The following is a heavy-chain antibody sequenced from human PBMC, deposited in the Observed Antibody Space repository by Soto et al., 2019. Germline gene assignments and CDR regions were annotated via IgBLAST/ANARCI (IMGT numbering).Heavy chain of an antibody. V-gene: IGHV1-46*01. CDR3: ARTIIRPYYFDY. CDR2: INPSGGST. J-gene: IGHJ4*02. CDR1: GYTFTNYY. D-gene: IGHD3-3*01. Sequence: ASVKVSCKASGYTFTNYYMHWVRQAPGQGLEWMGVINPSGGSTNYAQKFQGRVTMTRDTSTRTVYMELSSLRSEDTAVYYCARTIIRPYYFDYWGQGTLVTVSS.